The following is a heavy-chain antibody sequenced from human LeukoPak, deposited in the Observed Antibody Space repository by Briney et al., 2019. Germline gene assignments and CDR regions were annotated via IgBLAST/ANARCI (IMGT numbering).Heavy chain of an antibody. D-gene: IGHD1-26*01. V-gene: IGHV4-39*02. CDR2: IYYSGST. J-gene: IGHJ3*02. CDR3: AREPPADSGSNDAFDI. CDR1: GGSISSSSHY. Sequence: SETLSLTCTVSGGSISSSSHYWGWIRQPPGKGLEWIGSIYYSGSTYYNPSLKSRVTISVDTSKNQFSLKLSSVPAADTAVYYCAREPPADSGSNDAFDIWGQGTMVTVSS.